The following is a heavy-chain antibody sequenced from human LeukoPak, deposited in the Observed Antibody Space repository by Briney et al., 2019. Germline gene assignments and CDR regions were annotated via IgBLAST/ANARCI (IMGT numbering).Heavy chain of an antibody. CDR1: GGSISSGDYY. CDR3: ARGGSGSYYVGPFDY. Sequence: PSQTLSLTCTVSGGSISSGDYYWSWIRQPPGKGLEWIGYIYYSGSTYYNPSLKSRVTISVDTSKNQFSLKLSSVTAADTAVYYSARGGSGSYYVGPFDYWGQGTLVTVSS. D-gene: IGHD1-26*01. V-gene: IGHV4-30-4*08. CDR2: IYYSGST. J-gene: IGHJ4*02.